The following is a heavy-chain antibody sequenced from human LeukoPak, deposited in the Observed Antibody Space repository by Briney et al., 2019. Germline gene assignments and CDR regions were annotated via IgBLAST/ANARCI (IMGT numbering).Heavy chain of an antibody. Sequence: GGSLRLSCAASGFTFSSYGMHWVRQAPGKGLEWVAFIRYDGSNKYYADSVKGRFTISRDNSKNTLYLQMNSLRAEDTAVYYCARPQAVAPRDWYFDLWGRGTLVTVSS. D-gene: IGHD6-19*01. J-gene: IGHJ2*01. CDR2: IRYDGSNK. CDR1: GFTFSSYG. CDR3: ARPQAVAPRDWYFDL. V-gene: IGHV3-30*02.